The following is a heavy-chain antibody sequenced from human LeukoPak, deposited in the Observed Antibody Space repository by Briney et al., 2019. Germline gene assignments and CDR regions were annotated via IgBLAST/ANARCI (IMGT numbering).Heavy chain of an antibody. CDR2: IYYSGST. CDR1: GGSISSYY. V-gene: IGHV4-59*01. J-gene: IGHJ4*02. Sequence: TSETLSLTCTVSGGSISSYYWSWIRQPPGKGLEWIGYIYYSGSTNYNPSLKSRVTISVDTSKNQFSLKLSSVTAADTAVYYCARDNGKSSRYYFDYWGQGTLVIVSS. CDR3: ARDNGKSSRYYFDY. D-gene: IGHD2-8*01.